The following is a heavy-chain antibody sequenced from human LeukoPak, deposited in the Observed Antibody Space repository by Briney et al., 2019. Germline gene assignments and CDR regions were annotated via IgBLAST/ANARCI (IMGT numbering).Heavy chain of an antibody. D-gene: IGHD6-19*01. V-gene: IGHV1-18*01. CDR2: ISDYNGNK. CDR3: ARENPGIAVAGTGDFDY. Sequence: ASVTVSCKAYGYTFTSYGISWVRQAPGQGLEWMGWISDYNGNKNYAQKIQGRVTMTTDTSTSTGYMELRSLRSDDTAVYYCARENPGIAVAGTGDFDYWGQGTLVTVSS. J-gene: IGHJ4*02. CDR1: GYTFTSYG.